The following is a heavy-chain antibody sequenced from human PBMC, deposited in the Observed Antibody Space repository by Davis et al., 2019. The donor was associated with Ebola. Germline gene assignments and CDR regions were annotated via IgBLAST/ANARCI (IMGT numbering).Heavy chain of an antibody. CDR1: GGTFSSYT. CDR3: ARDSSGVVGANDFDY. V-gene: IGHV1-69*04. D-gene: IGHD1-26*01. CDR2: IIPILGIA. Sequence: AASVKVSCKASGGTFSSYTISWVRQAPGQGLEWMGRIIPILGIANYAQKFQGRVTITADKSTSTAYMELSSLRSEDTAVYYCARDSSGVVGANDFDYWGQGTLVTVSS. J-gene: IGHJ4*02.